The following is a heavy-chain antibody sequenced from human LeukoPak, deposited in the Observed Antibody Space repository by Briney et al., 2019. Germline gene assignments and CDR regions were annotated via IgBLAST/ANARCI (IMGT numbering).Heavy chain of an antibody. Sequence: SETLSLTCTVSGASVTDGAYHWGWIRQHPGKGLEWIGYISDSGTTYYSPSLKSRVTISQDTSKNQFSLQLRSVTAADTAVYYCARRTLWLVSGTFDCWGQGTLVTVSS. D-gene: IGHD6-19*01. CDR1: GASVTDGAYH. CDR3: ARRTLWLVSGTFDC. CDR2: ISDSGTT. J-gene: IGHJ4*02. V-gene: IGHV4-31*03.